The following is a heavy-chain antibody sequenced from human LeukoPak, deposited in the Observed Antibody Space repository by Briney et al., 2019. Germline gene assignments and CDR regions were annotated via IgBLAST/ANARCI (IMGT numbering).Heavy chain of an antibody. Sequence: PSETLSLTCTVSGGSISSSSYYWGWIRQPPGKGLEWIGSIYYSGSTYYNPSLKSRVTISVDTSKNQFSLKLSSVTAADTAVYYCARDFYQTYYDFWSGLLGAMDVWGKGTTVTVSS. J-gene: IGHJ6*03. CDR1: GGSISSSSYY. CDR2: IYYSGST. CDR3: ARDFYQTYYDFWSGLLGAMDV. D-gene: IGHD3-3*01. V-gene: IGHV4-39*07.